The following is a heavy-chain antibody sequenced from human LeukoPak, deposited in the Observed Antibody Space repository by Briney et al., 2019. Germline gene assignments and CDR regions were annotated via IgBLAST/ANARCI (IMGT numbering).Heavy chain of an antibody. CDR1: GFTFSSYS. CDR3: ARGQVATIKGVVFIVDY. Sequence: PGGSLRLSCAASGFTFSSYSMNWVRQAPGKGLDWVSSISSSSSYIYYADSVKGRFNISRNNAKNSLYLQMNSLRAEDTAVYYCARGQVATIKGVVFIVDYWGQGTLVTVSS. D-gene: IGHD5-12*01. CDR2: ISSSSSYI. J-gene: IGHJ4*02. V-gene: IGHV3-21*01.